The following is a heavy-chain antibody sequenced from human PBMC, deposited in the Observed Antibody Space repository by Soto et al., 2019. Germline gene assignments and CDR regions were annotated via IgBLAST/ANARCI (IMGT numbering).Heavy chain of an antibody. Sequence: GGSLRLSCAASGFTFSSYGMHWVRQAPGKGLEWVAVISYDGSNKYYADSVKGRFTISRDNSKNTLYLQMNSLRAEDTAVYYCAKGQTGDYYYYGMDVWGQGTTVTVSS. D-gene: IGHD2-21*01. J-gene: IGHJ6*02. V-gene: IGHV3-30*18. CDR3: AKGQTGDYYYYGMDV. CDR1: GFTFSSYG. CDR2: ISYDGSNK.